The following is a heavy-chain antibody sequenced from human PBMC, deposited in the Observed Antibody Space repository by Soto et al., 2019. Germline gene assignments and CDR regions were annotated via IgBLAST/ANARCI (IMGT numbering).Heavy chain of an antibody. D-gene: IGHD3-16*01. J-gene: IGHJ5*02. Sequence: GGSLRLSCAASGFTFSSYSMNWVRQAPGKGLEWVSSISSSSSYIYYADSVKGRFTISRDNAKNSLYLQMNSLRAEDTAVYYCVRDYDYVWGSYKPWFDPWGQGTLVTVSS. CDR1: GFTFSSYS. CDR2: ISSSSSYI. V-gene: IGHV3-21*01. CDR3: VRDYDYVWGSYKPWFDP.